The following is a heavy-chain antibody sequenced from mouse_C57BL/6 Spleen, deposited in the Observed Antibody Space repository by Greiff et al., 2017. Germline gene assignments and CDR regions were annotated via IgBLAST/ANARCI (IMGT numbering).Heavy chain of an antibody. V-gene: IGHV2-2*01. CDR1: GFSLTSYG. CDR2: IWSGGST. D-gene: IGHD1-1*02. Sequence: VHLVESGPGLVQPSQSLSITCTVSGFSLTSYGVHWVRQSPGKGLEWLGVIWSGGSTDYNAAFISRLSISKDNSKSQVFFKMNSLQADDTAIYYCARNFGGYYGYFDVWGTGTTVTVSS. J-gene: IGHJ1*03. CDR3: ARNFGGYYGYFDV.